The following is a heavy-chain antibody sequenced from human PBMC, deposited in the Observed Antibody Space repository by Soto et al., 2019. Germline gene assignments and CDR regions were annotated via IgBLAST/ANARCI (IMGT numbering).Heavy chain of an antibody. Sequence: SETLSLTCTVSGGSISSYYWSWLRQPPGKGLEWIGYIYYSGITNYNPSLKSRVTISVDTSKNQFSLKLSSVTAADTAVYYCARYKSNYYYGMDVWGQGTTVTLSS. V-gene: IGHV4-59*01. CDR2: IYYSGIT. CDR3: ARYKSNYYYGMDV. J-gene: IGHJ6*02. CDR1: GGSISSYY. D-gene: IGHD1-20*01.